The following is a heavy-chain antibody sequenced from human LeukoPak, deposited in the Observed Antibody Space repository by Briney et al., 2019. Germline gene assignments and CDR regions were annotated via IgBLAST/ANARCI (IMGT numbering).Heavy chain of an antibody. Sequence: ASVKVSCKASGGTFSSYAISWVRQAPGQGLEWMGWINPNSGGTNYAQKFQGRVTMTRDTSISTAYMELSRLRSDDTAVYYCARVMDILTGYNDYWGQGTLVTVSS. J-gene: IGHJ4*02. CDR3: ARVMDILTGYNDY. CDR1: GGTFSSYA. CDR2: INPNSGGT. V-gene: IGHV1-2*02. D-gene: IGHD3-9*01.